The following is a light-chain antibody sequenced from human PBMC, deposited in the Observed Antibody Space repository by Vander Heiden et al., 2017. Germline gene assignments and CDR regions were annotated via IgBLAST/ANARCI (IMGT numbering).Light chain of an antibody. V-gene: IGKV1-39*01. CDR1: QSISSY. Sequence: DIQMTQSPSSLSASVGDRVTITCRAGQSISSYVNWYQQKPGKAPKLLIYAASSLQSGVPSRFSGSGSGTDFTLTISSLQPEDFATYYCQQSYSTPWTFGQGTKVEIK. J-gene: IGKJ1*01. CDR3: QQSYSTPWT. CDR2: AAS.